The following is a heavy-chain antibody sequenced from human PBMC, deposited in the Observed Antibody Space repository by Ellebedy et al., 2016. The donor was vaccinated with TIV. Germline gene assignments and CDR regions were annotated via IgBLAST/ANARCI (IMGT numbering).Heavy chain of an antibody. CDR1: GFTFSSYG. J-gene: IGHJ4*02. CDR2: IWYDGSNK. Sequence: GGSLRLXXAASGFTFSSYGMHWVRQAPGKGLEWVAVIWYDGSNKYYADSVKGRFTISRDNSKNTLYLQMNSLRAEDTAVYYCARAISYYDSRGFDYWGQGALVTVSS. D-gene: IGHD3-22*01. V-gene: IGHV3-33*01. CDR3: ARAISYYDSRGFDY.